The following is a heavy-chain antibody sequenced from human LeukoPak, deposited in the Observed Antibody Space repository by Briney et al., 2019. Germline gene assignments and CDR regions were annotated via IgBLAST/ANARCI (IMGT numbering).Heavy chain of an antibody. Sequence: GALRLSCAASGFTFSSYAMSWVRQAPGKGLEWVSAISGSGGSTYYADSVKGRFTISRDNSKNTLYLQMNSLRAEDTAVYYCARCRDVFYYMDVWGKGTTVTISS. CDR2: ISGSGGST. CDR3: ARCRDVFYYMDV. D-gene: IGHD2-2*01. J-gene: IGHJ6*03. CDR1: GFTFSSYA. V-gene: IGHV3-23*01.